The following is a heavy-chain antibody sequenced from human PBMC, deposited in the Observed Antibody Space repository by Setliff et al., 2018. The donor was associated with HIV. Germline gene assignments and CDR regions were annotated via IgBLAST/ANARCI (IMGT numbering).Heavy chain of an antibody. CDR2: LSGSGGTT. V-gene: IGHV3-23*01. D-gene: IGHD3-3*01. Sequence: GGSLRLSCAASGFSFSGYSLNWVRQAPGKGLEWVSTLSGSGGTTYYADSVKGRFTISRDNSKNTLHLQMNSLRAEDTAVYYCAKDYDYMDLWGKGTTVTVSS. CDR1: GFSFSGYS. CDR3: AKDYDYMDL. J-gene: IGHJ6*03.